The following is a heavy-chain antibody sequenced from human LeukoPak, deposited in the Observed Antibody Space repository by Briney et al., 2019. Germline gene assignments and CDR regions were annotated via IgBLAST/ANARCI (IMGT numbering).Heavy chain of an antibody. Sequence: GGSLRLSCAASGVTFSNAWMTWVRQAPGRGLEWVGRSISRSEGVTTEYAAPVKGRFTISRDDSRDTVYLQMNSLKIEDTAVYYCSAYYNGRGDYWGQGTLVTVSA. CDR3: SAYYNGRGDY. CDR1: GVTFSNAW. V-gene: IGHV3-15*01. D-gene: IGHD3-10*01. J-gene: IGHJ4*02. CDR2: SISRSEGVTT.